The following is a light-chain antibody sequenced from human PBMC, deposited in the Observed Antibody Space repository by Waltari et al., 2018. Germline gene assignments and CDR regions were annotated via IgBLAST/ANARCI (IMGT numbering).Light chain of an antibody. V-gene: IGLV2-14*03. CDR2: AVS. CDR3: SSYTSNNNVV. Sequence: QSALTQPASVSGSPGQSITISCTGTRSDVGFYDYVSWYQQHPGKAPKLIIYAVSNRPSGLSNRFSGSKSGNTASLTISGLLAEDEADYYCSSYTSNNNVVFGAGTKLTVL. J-gene: IGLJ2*01. CDR1: RSDVGFYDY.